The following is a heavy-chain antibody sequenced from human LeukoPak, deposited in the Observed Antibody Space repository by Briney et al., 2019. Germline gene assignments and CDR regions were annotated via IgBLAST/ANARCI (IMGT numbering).Heavy chain of an antibody. V-gene: IGHV1-18*01. D-gene: IGHD6-13*01. CDR3: TRFVAMRRQLVLDWLDP. CDR2: ISTYNGNT. Sequence: ASVKVSCKASGYTFTTFGISWVRQAPGQGLEWMGWISTYNGNTNYAQKLQGRVTMTTDTSTSTAYMELRSLRSDDTAVYLCTRFVAMRRQLVLDWLDPWGQGTLVAVSS. CDR1: GYTFTTFG. J-gene: IGHJ5*02.